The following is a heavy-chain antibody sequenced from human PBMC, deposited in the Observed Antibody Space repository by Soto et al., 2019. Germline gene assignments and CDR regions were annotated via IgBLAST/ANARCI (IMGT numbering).Heavy chain of an antibody. J-gene: IGHJ4*02. Sequence: EVQLVESGGGLVKPGGSLRLSCAASGFTFSSYSMNWVRQAPGKGLEWVSSISSSSYIYYADSVKGRFTISRDNAKNSLYLQMNSLRAEDTAVYYCARYSSSWYGRGYWGQGTLVTVSS. D-gene: IGHD6-13*01. CDR2: ISSSSYI. CDR1: GFTFSSYS. V-gene: IGHV3-21*01. CDR3: ARYSSSWYGRGY.